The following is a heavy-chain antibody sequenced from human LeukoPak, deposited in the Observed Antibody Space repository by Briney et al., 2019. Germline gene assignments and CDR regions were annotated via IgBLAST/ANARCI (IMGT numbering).Heavy chain of an antibody. V-gene: IGHV1-2*02. J-gene: IGHJ4*02. CDR3: ASYSGLRLGELSLYLIDY. D-gene: IGHD3-16*02. CDR2: INPNSGGT. CDR1: GYTFTGYY. Sequence: EASVKVSCKASGYTFTGYYMHWVRQPPGQGLEWMGWINPNSGGTNYAQKFQGRVTMTRDTSISTAYMELSRLRSDDTAVYYCASYSGLRLGELSLYLIDYWGQGTLVTVSS.